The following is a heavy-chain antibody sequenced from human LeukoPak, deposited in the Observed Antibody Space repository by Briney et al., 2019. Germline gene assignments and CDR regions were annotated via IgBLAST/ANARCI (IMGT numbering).Heavy chain of an antibody. D-gene: IGHD3-3*01. CDR2: IIPKLGTV. CDR3: AGSRGLRFMECPL. V-gene: IGHV1-69*05. CDR1: GGIFSNHA. Sequence: SVKVSCKASGGIFSNHAIAWVRQAPGQGLEWMGGIIPKLGTVKYAEKFQGRVTITTDESSSTVYMEMSSLTSEDTAMFYCAGSRGLRFMECPLWGQGTMVIVSS. J-gene: IGHJ3*01.